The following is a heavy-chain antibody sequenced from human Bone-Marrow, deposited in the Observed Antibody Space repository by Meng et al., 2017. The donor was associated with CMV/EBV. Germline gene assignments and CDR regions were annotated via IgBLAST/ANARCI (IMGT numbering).Heavy chain of an antibody. J-gene: IGHJ4*02. CDR2: IKQDGSEK. CDR3: ARDQSYYYDSSGYYYLGY. V-gene: IGHV3-7*01. D-gene: IGHD3-22*01. Sequence: TFSRYWMSWVRQAPGKGLEWVANIKQDGSEKYYVDSVKGRFTISRDNAKNSLYLQMNSLRAEDTAVYYCARDQSYYYDSSGYYYLGYWGQGTLVTVSS. CDR1: TFSRYW.